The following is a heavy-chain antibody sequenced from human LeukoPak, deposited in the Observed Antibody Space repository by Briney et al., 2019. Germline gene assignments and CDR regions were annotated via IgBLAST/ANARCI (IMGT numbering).Heavy chain of an antibody. CDR1: GFTFSSYA. V-gene: IGHV3-23*01. CDR3: AKPVYRGGSY. D-gene: IGHD3-10*01. Sequence: PGGSLRLTCAAPGFTFSSYAMSWVRQAPGKGLEWVSAISGSGGSTYYADSVKGRFTISRDNSKNTLYLQMNSLRAEDTAVYYCAKPVYRGGSYWGQGTLVTVSS. CDR2: ISGSGGST. J-gene: IGHJ4*02.